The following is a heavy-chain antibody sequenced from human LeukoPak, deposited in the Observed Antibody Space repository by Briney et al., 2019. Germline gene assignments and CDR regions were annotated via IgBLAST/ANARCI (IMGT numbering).Heavy chain of an antibody. J-gene: IGHJ4*02. Sequence: GPVKVSCKASGHTFTSYYMHWVRQAPGQGLEWMGIINPSGGSTSYAQKFQGRVTMTRDTSTSTVYMELSSLRSGDTAVYYCARAKRGYDSFDYWGQGTLVTVSS. D-gene: IGHD5-12*01. V-gene: IGHV1-46*01. CDR2: INPSGGST. CDR1: GHTFTSYY. CDR3: ARAKRGYDSFDY.